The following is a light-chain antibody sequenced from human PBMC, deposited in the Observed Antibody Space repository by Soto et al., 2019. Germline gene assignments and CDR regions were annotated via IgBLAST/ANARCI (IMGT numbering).Light chain of an antibody. CDR3: SSYRVGGSYV. CDR1: SSDVGRHNA. J-gene: IGLJ1*01. CDR2: DVS. Sequence: QSVLTQPASVSGSPGQSITISCSGTSSDVGRHNAVSWYQQHPGKVPQLMIYDVSIRPSGISDRLSASKSGNMASLTISGLQAEDEADYYYSSYRVGGSYVFGHGTKITVL. V-gene: IGLV2-14*03.